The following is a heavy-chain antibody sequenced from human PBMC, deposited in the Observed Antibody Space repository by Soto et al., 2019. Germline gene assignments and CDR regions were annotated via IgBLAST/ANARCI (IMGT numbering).Heavy chain of an antibody. J-gene: IGHJ3*02. D-gene: IGHD3-22*01. CDR3: VTRKRVVAKRSAFES. Sequence: QVQLVESGGGVVQPGRSVRLSCAASGFTFNKHAMHWVRQAPGKGLEWVAVITDAGSNIYHADSVKGRFTTSRDNHKNTLYLQMNSLRVEDTAVYYCVTRKRVVAKRSAFESWGQGTMVTVSS. CDR1: GFTFNKHA. CDR2: ITDAGSNI. V-gene: IGHV3-30-3*01.